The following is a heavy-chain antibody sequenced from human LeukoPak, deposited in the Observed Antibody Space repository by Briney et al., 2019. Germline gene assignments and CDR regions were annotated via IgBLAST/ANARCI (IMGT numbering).Heavy chain of an antibody. D-gene: IGHD4-17*01. Sequence: GGSLRLSCAASGFTFSSYDMHWVRQATGKGLEWVSAIGTAGDTYYPGSVKGRFTISRENAKNSLYLQMNSLRAGDTAVYYCARCGGFYGDYYCGMDVWGQGTTVTGSS. J-gene: IGHJ6*02. V-gene: IGHV3-13*01. CDR1: GFTFSSYD. CDR2: IGTAGDT. CDR3: ARCGGFYGDYYCGMDV.